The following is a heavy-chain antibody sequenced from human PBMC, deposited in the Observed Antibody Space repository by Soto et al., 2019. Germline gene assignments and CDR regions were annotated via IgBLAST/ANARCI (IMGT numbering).Heavy chain of an antibody. CDR1: GFSLSNASMG. J-gene: IGHJ5*02. V-gene: IGHV2-26*01. CDR2: IFSNDEK. Sequence: QVTLKESGPVLVNPTETLTLTCTVSGFSLSNASMGVSWIRQPPGKALEWLAHIFSNDEKSYSTSLKSRLTISKDTSKSQVVLTMTNMDPVDTATYSCARISRDDFWSGYYNNWFDPWGQGTLVTVSS. CDR3: ARISRDDFWSGYYNNWFDP. D-gene: IGHD3-3*01.